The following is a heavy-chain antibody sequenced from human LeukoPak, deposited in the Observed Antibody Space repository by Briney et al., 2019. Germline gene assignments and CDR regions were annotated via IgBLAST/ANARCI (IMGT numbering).Heavy chain of an antibody. CDR2: ISSHSSTK. V-gene: IGHV3-48*01. CDR1: GFTLSSYS. Sequence: GGSLRLSCAASGFTLSSYSMSWVRQAPGKGLEWVPYISSHSSTKYYADSVKGRFTISRDNAKNSLYLQMDSLRAEDTAVYYCARDVREWGGYYFNYWGQGTLVTVPS. CDR3: ARDVREWGGYYFNY. J-gene: IGHJ4*02. D-gene: IGHD3-10*01.